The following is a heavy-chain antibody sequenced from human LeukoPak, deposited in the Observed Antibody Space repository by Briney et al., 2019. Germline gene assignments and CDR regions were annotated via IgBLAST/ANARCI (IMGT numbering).Heavy chain of an antibody. V-gene: IGHV1-2*02. D-gene: IGHD6-13*01. CDR1: GYTFTGYY. J-gene: IGHJ6*03. CDR3: ARGRYSSSWGLYYYYYYMDV. Sequence: ASVKVSCKASGYTFTGYYMHWVRQAPGQGLEWMGWINPNSGGTNYAQKFQGRVTMTRDTSISTAYMELSRLRSDDTAVYYCARGRYSSSWGLYYYYYYMDVWGKGTTVTISS. CDR2: INPNSGGT.